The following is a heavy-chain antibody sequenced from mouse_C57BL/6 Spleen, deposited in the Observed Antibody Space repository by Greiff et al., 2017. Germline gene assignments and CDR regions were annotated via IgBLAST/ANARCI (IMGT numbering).Heavy chain of an antibody. Sequence: QVQLQQSGAELARPGASVKLSCKASGYTFTSYGISWVKQRTGQGLEWIGEIYPRSGNTYYNEKFKGKATLTADKSSSTAYMALRSLTSEDSAVYFCASITTVVEAYYFDYWGQGTTLTVSS. CDR3: ASITTVVEAYYFDY. CDR2: IYPRSGNT. V-gene: IGHV1-81*01. CDR1: GYTFTSYG. J-gene: IGHJ2*01. D-gene: IGHD1-1*01.